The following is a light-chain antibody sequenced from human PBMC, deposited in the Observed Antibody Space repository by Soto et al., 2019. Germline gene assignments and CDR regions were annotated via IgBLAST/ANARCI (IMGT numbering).Light chain of an antibody. CDR3: QQYYSSPGT. CDR1: QGISSY. J-gene: IGKJ1*01. CDR2: AAS. Sequence: AIRMTQSPSSLSASPGDRVTITCRASQGISSYLAWYQQKPGKAPKLLIYAASTLQSGVPSRFSGSGSGTDFTLTISSLQSEYFATYYCQQYYSSPGTFGQGTNVEIK. V-gene: IGKV1-8*01.